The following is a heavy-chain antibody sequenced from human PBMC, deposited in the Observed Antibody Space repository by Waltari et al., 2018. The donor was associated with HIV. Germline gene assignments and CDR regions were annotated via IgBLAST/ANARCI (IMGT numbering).Heavy chain of an antibody. J-gene: IGHJ4*02. CDR3: TTDPATAMVRDGYFDY. V-gene: IGHV3-15*01. D-gene: IGHD5-18*01. CDR1: GFTFSNAW. CDR2: IKSKTDGGTT. Sequence: EVQLVESGGGLVKPGGSLRLSCAASGFTFSNAWMRWGRQAPGTGLEWVGRIKSKTDGGTTDYAAPVKGRFTISRDDSKNTLYLQMNSLKTEDTAVYYCTTDPATAMVRDGYFDYWGQGTLVTVSS.